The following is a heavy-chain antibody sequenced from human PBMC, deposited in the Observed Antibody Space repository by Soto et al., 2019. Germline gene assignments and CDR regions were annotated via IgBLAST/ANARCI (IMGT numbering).Heavy chain of an antibody. CDR1: GFTFSSYA. D-gene: IGHD3-3*01. CDR2: ISGSGGST. CDR3: AAPAHYYDFWSGYYDPDYYYYMDV. V-gene: IGHV3-23*01. J-gene: IGHJ6*03. Sequence: GGSLRLSCAASGFTFSSYAMSWVRQAPGKGLEWVSAISGSGGSTYYADSVKGRFTISRDNSKNTLYLQMNSLRAEDTAVYYCAAPAHYYDFWSGYYDPDYYYYMDVWGEGTTVTVSS.